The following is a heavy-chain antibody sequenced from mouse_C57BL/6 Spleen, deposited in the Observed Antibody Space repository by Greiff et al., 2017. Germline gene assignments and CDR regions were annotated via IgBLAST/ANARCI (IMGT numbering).Heavy chain of an antibody. D-gene: IGHD1-1*01. V-gene: IGHV1-26*01. J-gene: IGHJ1*03. CDR1: GYTFTDYY. Sequence: EVQLQQSGPELVKPGASVKISCKASGYTFTDYYMNWVKQSHGKSLEWIGDINPNNGGTSYNQKFKGKDTLTVDKSSSTAYMELRSLTSEDSAVYYCARRATVVPHWYFDVWGTGTTVTVSS. CDR3: ARRATVVPHWYFDV. CDR2: INPNNGGT.